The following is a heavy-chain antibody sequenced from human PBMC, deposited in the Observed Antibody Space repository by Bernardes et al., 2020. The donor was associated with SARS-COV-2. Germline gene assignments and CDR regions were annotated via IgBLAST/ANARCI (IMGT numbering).Heavy chain of an antibody. Sequence: SETLSLTCGVSGDSLSNSFWSWIRQSPGRGLEWIGSISYSGSSDYNPSLKSRVTISVDTSKSQFSLDLRSVTAADTAVYYCARPVYYYDSRRLVDRYYYRYGMDVWGQGTTVIVSS. J-gene: IGHJ6*02. V-gene: IGHV4-59*12. CDR3: ARPVYYYDSRRLVDRYYYRYGMDV. CDR2: ISYSGSS. D-gene: IGHD3-22*01. CDR1: GDSLSNSF.